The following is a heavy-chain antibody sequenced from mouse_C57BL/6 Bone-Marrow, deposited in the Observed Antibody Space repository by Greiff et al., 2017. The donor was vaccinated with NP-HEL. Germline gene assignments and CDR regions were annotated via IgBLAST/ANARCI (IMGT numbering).Heavy chain of an antibody. CDR3: ASRYYYGSSGAMDY. V-gene: IGHV2-6*01. CDR1: GFSLTSYG. Sequence: VNVVESGPGLVAPSQSLSITCPVSGFSLTSYGVDWVRQSPGKGLEWLGVIWGVGSTNYNSALKSRLSISKDNSKSQVFLKMNSLQTDDTAMYYCASRYYYGSSGAMDYWGQGTSVTVSS. J-gene: IGHJ4*01. CDR2: IWGVGST. D-gene: IGHD1-1*01.